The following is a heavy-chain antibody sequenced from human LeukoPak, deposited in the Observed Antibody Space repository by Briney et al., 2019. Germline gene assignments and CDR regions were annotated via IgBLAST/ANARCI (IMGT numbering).Heavy chain of an antibody. J-gene: IGHJ6*03. V-gene: IGHV3-30*01. CDR1: GFTFSSYA. D-gene: IGHD6-13*01. Sequence: PGGSLRLSCAASGFTFSSYAMHWVRQALGKGLEWVAVISYDGSNKYYADSVKGRFTISRDNSKNTLYLQMNSLRAEDTAVYYCARESGIAAAGKSLWKNYYYYYYMDVWGKGTTVTVSS. CDR2: ISYDGSNK. CDR3: ARESGIAAAGKSLWKNYYYYYYMDV.